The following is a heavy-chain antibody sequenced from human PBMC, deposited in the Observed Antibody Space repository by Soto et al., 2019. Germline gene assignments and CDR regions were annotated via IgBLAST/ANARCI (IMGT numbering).Heavy chain of an antibody. V-gene: IGHV1-69*13. CDR1: GGTFSSYA. Sequence: SVKVSCKASGGTFSSYAISWVRQAPGQGLEWMGGIIPIFGTANYAQKFQGRVTITADESTSTAYMELSSLRSEDTAVYYCARPIYGRGGVNYYNGMNVGGQGTPVTVSS. J-gene: IGHJ6*02. CDR2: IIPIFGTA. CDR3: ARPIYGRGGVNYYNGMNV. D-gene: IGHD2-21*01.